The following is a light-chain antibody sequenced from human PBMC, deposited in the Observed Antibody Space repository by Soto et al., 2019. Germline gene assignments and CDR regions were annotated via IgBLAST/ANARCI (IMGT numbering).Light chain of an antibody. CDR1: SSDIGAYDY. J-gene: IGLJ1*01. V-gene: IGLV2-14*01. CDR2: EVN. CDR3: FSFKTTSTHV. Sequence: QSALAQPASLSGSPGQSITISCTGTSSDIGAYDYVPWFQQHPGKAPKLMISEVNNRPSGVSNRFSGSKSGNTAYLTISGLQVEDEAEYFCFSFKTTSTHVFGTGTKVTVL.